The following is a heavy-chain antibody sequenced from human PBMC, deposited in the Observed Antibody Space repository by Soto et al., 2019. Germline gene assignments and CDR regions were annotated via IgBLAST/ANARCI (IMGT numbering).Heavy chain of an antibody. CDR1: GGSFSGYY. CDR3: ARLAPKRITMVRGVRKDYYFDY. J-gene: IGHJ4*02. D-gene: IGHD3-10*01. CDR2: INHSGST. Sequence: SETLSLTCAVYGGSFSGYYWSWIRQPPGKGLEWIGEINHSGSTNYNPSLKSRVTISVDTSKNQFSLKLSSVTAADTAVYYCARLAPKRITMVRGVRKDYYFDYWGQGTLVTVSS. V-gene: IGHV4-34*01.